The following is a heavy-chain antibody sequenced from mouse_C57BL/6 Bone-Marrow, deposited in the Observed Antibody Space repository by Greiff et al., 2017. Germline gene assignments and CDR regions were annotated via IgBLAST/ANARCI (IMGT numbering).Heavy chain of an antibody. D-gene: IGHD2-1*01. J-gene: IGHJ2*01. CDR2: IWWDDDK. V-gene: IGHV8-8*01. CDR1: GFSLSTYGMG. Sequence: QVTLKVSGPGILQPSQTLSLTCSFSGFSLSTYGMGVGWIRQPSGKGWEWLAHIWWDDDKYYNPALKSRLTISKDTTKNQVFLKIANVDTADTATYYCARIAAYGNYEDCFDYWGQGTTLTVSS. CDR3: ARIAAYGNYEDCFDY.